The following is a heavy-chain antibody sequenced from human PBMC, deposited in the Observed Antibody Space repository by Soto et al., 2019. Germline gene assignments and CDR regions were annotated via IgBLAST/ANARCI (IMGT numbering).Heavy chain of an antibody. CDR1: GGSISIISYY. CDR2: IYYSGST. Sequence: QLQLQESGPGLVKPSETLSLTCTVSGGSISIISYYWGWFGQPPGRGLEGFGSIYYSGSTYYNPSLKSRVTISVDTSKNQFSLKLSSVTAADTAVYYCARHSRSPMIVVVNHFDYWGQGTLVTVSS. J-gene: IGHJ4*02. D-gene: IGHD3-22*01. CDR3: ARHSRSPMIVVVNHFDY. V-gene: IGHV4-39*01.